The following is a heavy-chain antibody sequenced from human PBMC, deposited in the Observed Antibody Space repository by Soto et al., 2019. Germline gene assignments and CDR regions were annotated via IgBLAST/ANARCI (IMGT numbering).Heavy chain of an antibody. V-gene: IGHV1-18*01. J-gene: IGHJ4*02. CDR2: ISAYNGNT. D-gene: IGHD3-22*01. CDR3: ARVTYYYDSSGYSTFDY. CDR1: GYTFTSYG. Sequence: WASVKVSCKASGYTFTSYGISWVRQAPGQGLEWMGWISAYNGNTNYAQKLQGRVTMTTDTSTSTAYMELRSLRSDDTAVYYCARVTYYYDSSGYSTFDYWGQGTLVTVSS.